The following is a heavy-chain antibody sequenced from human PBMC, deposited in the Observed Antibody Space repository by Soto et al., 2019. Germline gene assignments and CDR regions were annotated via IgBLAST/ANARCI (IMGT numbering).Heavy chain of an antibody. CDR3: ARGSCSSTSCYKEYYFDL. CDR1: GGTFSGYA. V-gene: IGHV1-69*01. J-gene: IGHJ4*02. D-gene: IGHD2-2*02. Sequence: VKVSCKASGGTFSGYAISWVRQAPGQGLEWMGEIIPMFGTSNYAQKFQGRVTITADESTSTAYMELSSLRSEDTAVYYCARGSCSSTSCYKEYYFDLWGQGTLVTVSS. CDR2: IIPMFGTS.